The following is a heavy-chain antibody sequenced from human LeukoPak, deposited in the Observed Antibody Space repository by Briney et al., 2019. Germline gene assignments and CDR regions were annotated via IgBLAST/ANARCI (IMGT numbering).Heavy chain of an antibody. V-gene: IGHV1-2*02. CDR1: GYSFTDKY. CDR3: ARVRGYSYGLPDY. D-gene: IGHD5-18*01. CDR2: INPNSGGT. Sequence: GASVKVSCKASGYSFTDKYMHWVRQAPGQGLEWMGWINPNSGGTNYAQKFQGRVTMTADESTSTAYMELSSLRSEDTAVYYCARVRGYSYGLPDYWGQGTLVTVSS. J-gene: IGHJ4*02.